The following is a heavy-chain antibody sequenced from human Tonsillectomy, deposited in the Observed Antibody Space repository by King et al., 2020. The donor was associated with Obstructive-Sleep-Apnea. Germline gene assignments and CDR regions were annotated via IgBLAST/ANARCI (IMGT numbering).Heavy chain of an antibody. CDR3: ARGSGGNHNDAFDI. CDR1: GGSISSYH. Sequence: VQLQESGPGLVKPSETLSLTCTVSGGSISSYHWSWIRQPPGEGLEWIGYIYYSGRTNYNPSLKSRVTISVEPSKNQLSLKLRPMTAADTAVYYCARGSGGNHNDAFDIWGQGTMVTVSS. J-gene: IGHJ3*02. CDR2: IYYSGRT. V-gene: IGHV4-59*01. D-gene: IGHD4-23*01.